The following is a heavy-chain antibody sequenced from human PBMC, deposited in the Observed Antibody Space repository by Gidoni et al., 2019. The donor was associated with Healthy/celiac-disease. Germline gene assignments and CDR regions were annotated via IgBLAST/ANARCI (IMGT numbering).Heavy chain of an antibody. J-gene: IGHJ5*02. CDR2: IIPIFGTA. CDR1: GGTFSSYA. CDR3: ASARGEMATAT. V-gene: IGHV1-69*06. D-gene: IGHD5-18*01. Sequence: QVQLVQSGAAVKKPGSSVRVSCTASGGTFSSYAISWVRQAPGQGLEWMGGIIPIFGTANYAQKFQGRVTSTADKSTSTAYMELSSLRSEDTAVYYCASARGEMATATWGQGTLVTVSS.